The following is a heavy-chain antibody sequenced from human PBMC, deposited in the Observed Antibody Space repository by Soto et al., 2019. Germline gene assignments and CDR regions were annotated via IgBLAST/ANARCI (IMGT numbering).Heavy chain of an antibody. CDR2: IYHSGST. D-gene: IGHD3-22*01. J-gene: IGHJ6*04. V-gene: IGHV4-4*02. CDR3: ARHYYDSSGYYLNYYYYYGMDV. CDR1: GGYISSSNW. Sequence: PSETLSLTWAVSGGYISSSNWWSWVRQPPGKGLEWIGEIYHSGSTNYNPSLKSRVTISVDKSKNQFSLKLSSVTAADTAVYYCARHYYDSSGYYLNYYYYYGMDVWGKGTTVT.